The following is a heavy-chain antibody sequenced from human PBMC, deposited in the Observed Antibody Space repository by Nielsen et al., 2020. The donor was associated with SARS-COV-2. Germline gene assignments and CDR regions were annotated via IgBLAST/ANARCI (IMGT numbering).Heavy chain of an antibody. Sequence: GGSLRLSCVASGFTFSSYGIHWVRQAPGKGLDWVAVMSYDGSLKFYADSVKGRFTISRDLSKNTVYLQMSSLRVEDTAVYYCARDLTFGAYWFDPWSQGTLVTVSS. J-gene: IGHJ5*02. V-gene: IGHV3-30*03. CDR2: MSYDGSLK. D-gene: IGHD3/OR15-3a*01. CDR1: GFTFSSYG. CDR3: ARDLTFGAYWFDP.